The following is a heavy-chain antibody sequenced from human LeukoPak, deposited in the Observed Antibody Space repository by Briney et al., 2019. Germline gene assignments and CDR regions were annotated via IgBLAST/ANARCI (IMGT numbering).Heavy chain of an antibody. CDR2: IYSGGST. D-gene: IGHD3-22*01. Sequence: PGRSLRLSCAASGFTVSSNYMSWVRQAPGKGLEWVSVIYSGGSTYYADSVKGRFTISRDNSKNTLYLQMNSLRAEDTAVYYCARDPFPDYYDSSGYWRWGQGTLVTVSS. J-gene: IGHJ4*02. CDR1: GFTVSSNY. CDR3: ARDPFPDYYDSSGYWR. V-gene: IGHV3-53*01.